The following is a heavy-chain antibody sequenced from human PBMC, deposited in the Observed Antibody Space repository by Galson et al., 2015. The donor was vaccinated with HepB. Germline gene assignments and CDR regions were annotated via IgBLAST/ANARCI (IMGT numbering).Heavy chain of an antibody. Sequence: SVKVSCKASGYTFTSYYMHWVRQAPGQGLEWMGIINPSGGSTSYAQKFQGRVTMTRDTSTSTVYMELSSLRSEDTAVYYCARDPHYSSSWPRDSVDYWGQGTLVTVSS. V-gene: IGHV1-46*01. CDR2: INPSGGST. D-gene: IGHD6-13*01. CDR1: GYTFTSYY. J-gene: IGHJ4*02. CDR3: ARDPHYSSSWPRDSVDY.